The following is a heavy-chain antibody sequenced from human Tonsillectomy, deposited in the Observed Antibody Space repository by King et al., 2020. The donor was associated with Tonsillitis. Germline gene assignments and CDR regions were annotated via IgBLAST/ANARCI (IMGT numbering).Heavy chain of an antibody. D-gene: IGHD4-17*01. J-gene: IGHJ4*02. CDR2: INPNSGGT. CDR3: ARGTDYGDYGGFDY. V-gene: IGHV1-2*02. Sequence: QLVQSGAEVKKPGASVKVSCKASGYTLTDYYLHWVRQAPGQGLEWVEWINPNSGGTDYAQKFQGRGTMTRDTSISTAYMELSSLRSDDTALYYCARGTDYGDYGGFDYWGQGTLVTVSS. CDR1: GYTLTDYY.